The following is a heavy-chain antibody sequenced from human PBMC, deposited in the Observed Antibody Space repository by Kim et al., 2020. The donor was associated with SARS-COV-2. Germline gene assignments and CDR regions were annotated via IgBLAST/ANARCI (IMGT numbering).Heavy chain of an antibody. J-gene: IGHJ4*01. CDR3: ARLYAFTGRYTAYSFD. Sequence: SETLSLTCTVSGASISSTGYFWAWLRQPPGKGLEWIASVSYSGRTYYNPSLERRVTTSLYTSKTQFFLQLSSVTAADTAVYHCARLYAFTGRYTAYSFD. CDR2: VSYSGRT. D-gene: IGHD3-16*02. V-gene: IGHV4-39*01. CDR1: GASISSTGYF.